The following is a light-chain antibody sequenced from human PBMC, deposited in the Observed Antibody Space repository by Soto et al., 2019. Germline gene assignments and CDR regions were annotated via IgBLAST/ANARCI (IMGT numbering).Light chain of an antibody. CDR1: QSLSINS. CDR2: GAS. CDR3: QQYDGSPLT. Sequence: EIVLTQSPGTLSLSPGERATLSCRASQSLSINSLAWYQQKPGQSPRLLVYGASTRDTGIPDRFRGRGSGTDFALTISSLEPEDFAMYYCQQYDGSPLTFGPGTKVDIK. V-gene: IGKV3-20*01. J-gene: IGKJ3*01.